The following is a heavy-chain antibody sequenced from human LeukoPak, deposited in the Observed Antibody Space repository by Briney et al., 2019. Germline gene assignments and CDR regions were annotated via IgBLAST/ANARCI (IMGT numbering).Heavy chain of an antibody. D-gene: IGHD3-10*01. CDR3: ARSRGESDHDAFKI. V-gene: IGHV3-21*01. CDR2: IVSSSFYR. Sequence: NPGGSLRLSCTASGFTFGNYNMNWVRQAPGKGLEWVSSIVSSSFYRYYADSMKGRFTISRDNAENSLYLLMNSLTVEDTAVYFCARSRGESDHDAFKIWGQGTMVTVSS. J-gene: IGHJ3*02. CDR1: GFTFGNYN.